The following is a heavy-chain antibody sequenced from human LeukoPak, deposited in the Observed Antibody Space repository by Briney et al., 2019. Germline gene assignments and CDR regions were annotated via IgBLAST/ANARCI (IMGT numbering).Heavy chain of an antibody. Sequence: SETLSPTCAVYGGSFSGYYWSWIRQPPGKGLEWIGEINRSGSTNYNPSLKSRVTISVDTSKNQFSLKLNSVTAADTAVYYCARKPGYSSGWYLYWGQGTLVTVSS. D-gene: IGHD6-19*01. V-gene: IGHV4-34*01. CDR1: GGSFSGYY. J-gene: IGHJ4*02. CDR2: INRSGST. CDR3: ARKPGYSSGWYLY.